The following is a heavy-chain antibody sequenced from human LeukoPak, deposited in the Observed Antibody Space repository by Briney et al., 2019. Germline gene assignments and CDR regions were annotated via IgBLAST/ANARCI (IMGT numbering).Heavy chain of an antibody. D-gene: IGHD3-3*01. V-gene: IGHV3-23*01. Sequence: PGGSLRLSCAASGFSLSNYAMSWVRQAPGKGLEWVSGISDSGGTTYYADSVKGQFTISRDNSKNTLYLQMNSLTAEDTAVYYCAKDRRRFWSGYLDYWGQGALVTVSS. CDR1: GFSLSNYA. CDR2: ISDSGGTT. J-gene: IGHJ4*02. CDR3: AKDRRRFWSGYLDY.